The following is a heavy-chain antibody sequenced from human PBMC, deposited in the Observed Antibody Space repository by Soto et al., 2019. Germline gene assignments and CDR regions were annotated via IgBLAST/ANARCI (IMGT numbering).Heavy chain of an antibody. CDR1: GFTFSEYS. CDR2: ISSDGDIT. Sequence: GGSLRLSCSASGFTFSEYSMHWVRQAPGKGLQYVSTISSDGDITYYADSVKGRFTISRDNSKNTLHLQMNSLRPEDTAVYYCVKVSTFYDILTGYYSTNFFDPWGQGTLVTVSS. J-gene: IGHJ5*02. CDR3: VKVSTFYDILTGYYSTNFFDP. V-gene: IGHV3-64D*06. D-gene: IGHD3-9*01.